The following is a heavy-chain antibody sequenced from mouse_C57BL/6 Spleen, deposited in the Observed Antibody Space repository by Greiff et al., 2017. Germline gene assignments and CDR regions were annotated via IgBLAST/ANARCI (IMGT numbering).Heavy chain of an antibody. CDR1: GYSFTSYY. D-gene: IGHD1-1*02. V-gene: IGHV1-66*01. Sequence: QVQLQQSGPELVKPGASVKISCKASGYSFTSYYIHWVKQRPGQGLEWIGWIYPGSGNTKYNEKFKGKATLTADTSSSTANMQLSSLTSEDSAVYYCARPLYGYWGQGTLVTVSA. J-gene: IGHJ3*01. CDR3: ARPLYGY. CDR2: IYPGSGNT.